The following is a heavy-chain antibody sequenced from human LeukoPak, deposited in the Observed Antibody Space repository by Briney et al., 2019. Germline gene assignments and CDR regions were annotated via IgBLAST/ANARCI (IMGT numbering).Heavy chain of an antibody. D-gene: IGHD3-10*01. Sequence: GGSLRLSCAASGIIFSNYWMHWVRQAPGKGLVWVSRINRDGSSTSYADSVKGRFTISRDNSKNTLYLQMNSLRAEDTAVYYCAKLTRRGFDYWGQGTLVTVSS. CDR3: AKLTRRGFDY. V-gene: IGHV3-74*01. CDR2: INRDGSST. J-gene: IGHJ4*02. CDR1: GIIFSNYW.